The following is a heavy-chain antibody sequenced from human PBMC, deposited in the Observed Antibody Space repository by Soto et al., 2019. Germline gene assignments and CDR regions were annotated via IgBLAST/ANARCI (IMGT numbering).Heavy chain of an antibody. V-gene: IGHV3-23*01. CDR1: GFTFSSYA. D-gene: IGHD3-22*01. CDR2: IDGSGVSP. Sequence: GGSLRLSCAASGFTFSSYAMSWVRQAPGKGLEWVSTIDGSGVSPTYADFVRGRFTVSRDNSKDTLYLQMNSLRAEDTAVYYCAKDAPGSGWLSDYWGQGTLVTVSS. CDR3: AKDAPGSGWLSDY. J-gene: IGHJ4*02.